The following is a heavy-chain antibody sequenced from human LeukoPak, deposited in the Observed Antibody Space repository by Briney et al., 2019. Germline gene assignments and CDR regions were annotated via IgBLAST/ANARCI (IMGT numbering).Heavy chain of an antibody. D-gene: IGHD2-15*01. V-gene: IGHV3-73*01. J-gene: IGHJ5*02. CDR2: IRSKANSYAT. Sequence: GGSLRLSCAASVFTFSGSAMHWVRQASGKGLEWVGRIRSKANSYATAYAASVKGRFTISRDDSKNTAYLQMNSLKTEDTAVYYCTRLSPGYCSGVSCYSFWFDPWGQGTLVTVSS. CDR1: VFTFSGSA. CDR3: TRLSPGYCSGVSCYSFWFDP.